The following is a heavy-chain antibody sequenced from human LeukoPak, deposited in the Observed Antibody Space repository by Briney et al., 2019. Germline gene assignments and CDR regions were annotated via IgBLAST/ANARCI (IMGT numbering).Heavy chain of an antibody. V-gene: IGHV5-51*01. CDR2: IYPGDSDT. D-gene: IGHD2-2*01. CDR3: ARGYCSSTSCYAPYYGMDV. J-gene: IGHJ6*04. Sequence: GESLNISCKGSGYSFTSYWIGWVRQMPGKGLEWMGIIYPGDSDTRYSPSFQGQVTISADKSISTAYLQWSSLKASDTAMYYCARGYCSSTSCYAPYYGMDVWGKGTTVTVSS. CDR1: GYSFTSYW.